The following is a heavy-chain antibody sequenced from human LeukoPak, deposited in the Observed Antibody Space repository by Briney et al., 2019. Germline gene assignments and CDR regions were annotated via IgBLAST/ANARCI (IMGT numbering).Heavy chain of an antibody. J-gene: IGHJ4*02. CDR3: ARQYYDFWSGFYTADYYFGY. V-gene: IGHV3-21*01. D-gene: IGHD3-3*01. CDR1: GFTFSNFG. CDR2: ISSKIHYI. Sequence: PGGSLRLSCAASGFTFSNFGMNWVRQAPGKGLEWVSSISSKIHYIYYADSVKGRFTISRDNAKNSLYLQMNNLRAEDSAVYYCARQYYDFWSGFYTADYYFGYWGQGTLVTVSS.